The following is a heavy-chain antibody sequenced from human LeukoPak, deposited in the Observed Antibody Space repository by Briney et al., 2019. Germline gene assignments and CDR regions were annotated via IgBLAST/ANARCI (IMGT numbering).Heavy chain of an antibody. J-gene: IGHJ4*02. CDR2: IYPGDSDT. CDR1: GYSFTSYW. Sequence: PVESLKISCKGSGYSFTSYWIGWVRQIPGKGLEWMGIIYPGDSDTRYSPSFQGQVPISADKSISTAYLQWSSLKASDTAMYYCVLPLNSSPHYNSDYWGQGTLVTVSS. D-gene: IGHD6-19*01. V-gene: IGHV5-51*01. CDR3: VLPLNSSPHYNSDY.